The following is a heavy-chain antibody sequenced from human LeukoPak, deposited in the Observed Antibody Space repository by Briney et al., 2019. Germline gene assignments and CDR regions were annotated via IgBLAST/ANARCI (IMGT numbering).Heavy chain of an antibody. CDR1: GYTFTGYY. V-gene: IGHV1-2*02. J-gene: IGHJ5*02. D-gene: IGHD3-3*01. CDR3: ARSGSTAGYYDFWRPFDP. Sequence: ASVKVSCKASGYTFTGYYMHWVRQAPGQGIEWMGWINPNSGGTNYAQKFQGRVTMARDTSISTAYMELSRLRSDDTAVYYCARSGSTAGYYDFWRPFDPWGQGTLVTVSS. CDR2: INPNSGGT.